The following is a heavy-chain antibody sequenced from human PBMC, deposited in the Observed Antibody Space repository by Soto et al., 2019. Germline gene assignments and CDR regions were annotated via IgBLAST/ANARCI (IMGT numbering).Heavy chain of an antibody. V-gene: IGHV3-13*04. J-gene: IGHJ4*02. CDR3: ARGWLRRGYLDY. CDR1: GFTFRTND. CDR2: IGTAADT. D-gene: IGHD5-12*01. Sequence: PGGSLRLSCAASGFTFRTNDMHWVRQAPGKGLEWVSGIGTAADTYYPDSVKGRFTISRENAKNSLYLQMKSLRAGDTAVYYCARGWLRRGYLDYWGQGTLVTVSS.